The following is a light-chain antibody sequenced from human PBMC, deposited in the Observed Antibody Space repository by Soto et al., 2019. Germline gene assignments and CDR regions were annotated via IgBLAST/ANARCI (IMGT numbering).Light chain of an antibody. V-gene: IGKV3-15*01. CDR1: QSVRSN. CDR2: GAS. CDR3: QQYGWT. J-gene: IGKJ1*01. Sequence: EIVMTQSPATLSVSPGEGVTLSCRAGQSVRSNLAWYQQKPGQAPRLLIYGASTRATGFPARFSGSGSGTDFTLTISRLEPEDFAVYYCQQYGWTFGQGTKVDIK.